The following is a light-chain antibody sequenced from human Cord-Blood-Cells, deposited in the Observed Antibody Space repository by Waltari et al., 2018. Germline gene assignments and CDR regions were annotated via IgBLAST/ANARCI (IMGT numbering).Light chain of an antibody. J-gene: IGKJ2*03. V-gene: IGKV4-1*01. CDR3: QQYYSTPYS. CDR2: WAS. CDR1: HSVLYNSNNKNY. Sequence: DTVMTQSPDALAVSLGARATLHRKSRHSVLYNSNNKNYLAWYQQKPGQPPKLLIYWASTRESGVPDRFSGSGSGTDFTLTISSLQAEDVAVYYCQQYYSTPYSFGQGTKLEIK.